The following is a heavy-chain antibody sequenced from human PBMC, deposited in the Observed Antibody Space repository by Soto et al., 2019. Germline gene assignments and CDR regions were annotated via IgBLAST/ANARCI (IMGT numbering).Heavy chain of an antibody. CDR2: FDPEDGET. D-gene: IGHD4-17*01. V-gene: IGHV1-24*01. CDR1: GYSLTGYS. CDR3: ATGLRDLDY. Sequence: GASVKVSCKASGYSLTGYSMHWVRQAPGKGLEWMGGFDPEDGETIYAQKFQGRVTVTEDTSTDTAYMELSSLRSEDTAVYYCATGLRDLDYWGQGTLVTVSS. J-gene: IGHJ4*02.